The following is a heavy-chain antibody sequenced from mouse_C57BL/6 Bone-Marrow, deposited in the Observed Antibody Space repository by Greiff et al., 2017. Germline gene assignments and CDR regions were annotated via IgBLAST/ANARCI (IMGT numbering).Heavy chain of an antibody. CDR2: IYPGSGST. D-gene: IGHD2-5*01. V-gene: IGHV1-55*01. CDR1: GYTFTSYW. J-gene: IGHJ1*03. Sequence: VQLQQPGAELVKPGASVKMSCKASGYTFTSYWITWVKQRPGQGLEWIGDIYPGSGSTNYNEKFKSNATLTVDTSSSTAYMQLSSLTSEDSAVYYCVYSNYGYFDVWGTGTTVTVSS. CDR3: VYSNYGYFDV.